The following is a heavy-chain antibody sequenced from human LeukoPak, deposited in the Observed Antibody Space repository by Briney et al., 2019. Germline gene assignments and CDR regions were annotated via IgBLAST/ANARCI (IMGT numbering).Heavy chain of an antibody. J-gene: IGHJ5*02. V-gene: IGHV3-15*07. CDR2: IRSNSDGGTI. CDR1: GFTFSNAW. Sequence: GGSLRLSCATSGFTFSNAWMNCVRQDPGKGLEWVGRIRSNSDGGTIDYAAPVKGRFTLSRDDSKTTLYLQMNSLQTEDTAVYYCATDFYDSTWGQGTLVTVSS. D-gene: IGHD3-22*01. CDR3: ATDFYDST.